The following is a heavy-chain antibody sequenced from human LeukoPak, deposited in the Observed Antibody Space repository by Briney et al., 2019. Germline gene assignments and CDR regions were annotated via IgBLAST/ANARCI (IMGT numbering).Heavy chain of an antibody. J-gene: IGHJ6*03. CDR2: IKLDGSEA. V-gene: IGHV3-7*01. Sequence: PGGSLRLSCVASGFTFSNYWMTWVRQAPGKGLEWVANIKLDGSEAYYVDSVKGRFTISRDNAKNALYLQMNSLRAEDTAVYYCARDSPYMDVWGKGTTVIVSS. CDR1: GFTFSNYW. CDR3: ARDSPYMDV.